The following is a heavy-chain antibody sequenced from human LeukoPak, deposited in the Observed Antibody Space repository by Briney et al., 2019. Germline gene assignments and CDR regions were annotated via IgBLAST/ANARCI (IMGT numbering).Heavy chain of an antibody. J-gene: IGHJ4*02. CDR3: AKDALRNYGSGSYFDY. CDR2: ISGSGGST. CDR1: GFTFSSYD. V-gene: IGHV3-23*01. D-gene: IGHD3-10*01. Sequence: GGSLRLSCAASGFTFSSYDMHWVRQATGKGLEWVSAISGSGGSTYYADSVKGRFTISRDNSKNTLYLQMNSLRAEDTAVYYCAKDALRNYGSGSYFDYWGQGTLVTVSS.